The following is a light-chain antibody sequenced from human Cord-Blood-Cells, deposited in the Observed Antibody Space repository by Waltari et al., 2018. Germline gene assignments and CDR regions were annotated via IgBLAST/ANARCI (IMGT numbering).Light chain of an antibody. CDR1: SSNFGSNY. Sequence: QSVLTQPPSASGTPGQRVTISCSGSSSNFGSNYVYWYQQLPGTAPKLRIYRNNQRPSGFPDRFSGSKSGTSASLAISGLRSEDEADYYCAAWDDSLSGPVFGGGTKLTVL. J-gene: IGLJ3*02. CDR3: AAWDDSLSGPV. CDR2: RNN. V-gene: IGLV1-47*01.